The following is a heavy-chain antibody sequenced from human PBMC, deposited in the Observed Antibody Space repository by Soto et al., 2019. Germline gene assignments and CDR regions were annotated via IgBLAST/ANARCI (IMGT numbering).Heavy chain of an antibody. CDR1: GGSISIGGYY. Sequence: QVQLQESGPGLVKPSQTLSLTCTVSGGSISIGGYYWSWIRQHAGKGLEWIGYIHSTGTSYYNPSFKSRVTMSVDTSKNQVSLRLSSLTAADTAVYYCARVYGTGSGDGMDVWGQGTTVTVSS. J-gene: IGHJ6*02. V-gene: IGHV4-31*03. CDR3: ARVYGTGSGDGMDV. CDR2: IHSTGTS. D-gene: IGHD3-10*01.